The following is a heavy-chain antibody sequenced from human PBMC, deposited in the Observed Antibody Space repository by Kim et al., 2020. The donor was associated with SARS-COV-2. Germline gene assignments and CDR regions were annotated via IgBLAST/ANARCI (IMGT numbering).Heavy chain of an antibody. Sequence: ASVKVSCKASGYTFTSYGISWVRQAPGQGLEWMGWISAYNGNTNYAQKLQGRVTMTTDTSTSTAYMELRSLRSDDTAVYYCARASKEWPVSKYGMDVWGQGTTVTVSS. V-gene: IGHV1-18*01. J-gene: IGHJ6*02. CDR2: ISAYNGNT. CDR3: ARASKEWPVSKYGMDV. D-gene: IGHD6-19*01. CDR1: GYTFTSYG.